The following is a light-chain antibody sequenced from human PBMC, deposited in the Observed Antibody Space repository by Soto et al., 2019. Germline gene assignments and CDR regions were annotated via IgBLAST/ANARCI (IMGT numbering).Light chain of an antibody. CDR3: QSYDSGMSGYV. V-gene: IGLV1-40*01. J-gene: IGLJ1*01. CDR1: SSNIGARYD. Sequence: QSVLTQPPSVSGAPGQRVTISCTGSSSNIGARYDVHWYQQLPGTAPKLLIYGNSNRPSGVPDRFSGSKSGTSASLAITGLQADDEADYYCQSYDSGMSGYVFGNGTKVTVL. CDR2: GNS.